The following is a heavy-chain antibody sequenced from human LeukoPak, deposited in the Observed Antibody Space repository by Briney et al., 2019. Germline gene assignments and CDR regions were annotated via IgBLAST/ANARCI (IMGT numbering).Heavy chain of an antibody. Sequence: SVKVSCKASVGTFSSYAISWVRQAPGQGLEWMGGIIPIFGTANYAQKFQGRVTITADESTSTAYMELSSLRSEDTAVYYCASAPSSNDYGDYPDYWGQGTLVTVSS. J-gene: IGHJ4*02. V-gene: IGHV1-69*13. CDR3: ASAPSSNDYGDYPDY. CDR2: IIPIFGTA. D-gene: IGHD4-17*01. CDR1: VGTFSSYA.